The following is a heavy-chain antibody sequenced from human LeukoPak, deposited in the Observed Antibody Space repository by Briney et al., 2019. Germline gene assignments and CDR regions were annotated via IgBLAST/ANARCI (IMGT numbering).Heavy chain of an antibody. Sequence: SETLSLTCTVSGGSISSYYWNWIRQPPGKGLEWIGYVYYSGSTNYNPSLKSRVTISVDTSKNQFSLKLTSVTAADTAVYYCARRGYSSGWYYFDYWGQGTLVTVSS. V-gene: IGHV4-59*08. CDR3: ARRGYSSGWYYFDY. CDR1: GGSISSYY. CDR2: VYYSGST. J-gene: IGHJ4*02. D-gene: IGHD6-19*01.